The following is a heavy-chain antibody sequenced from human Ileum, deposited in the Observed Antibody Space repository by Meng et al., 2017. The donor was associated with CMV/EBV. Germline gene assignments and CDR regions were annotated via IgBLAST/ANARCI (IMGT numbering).Heavy chain of an antibody. Sequence: VQLLESGGGLVKSGRFLRLSCAASGFTFSDYYMTWIRQAPGKGLEWVSYISSSSGYTNYADSVKGRFTISRDNAKNSLYLQMNSLRAEDTAFYYCAREGVAGYYFDSWGQGTLVTVSS. D-gene: IGHD6-19*01. V-gene: IGHV3-11*06. J-gene: IGHJ4*02. CDR1: GFTFSDYY. CDR2: ISSSSGYT. CDR3: AREGVAGYYFDS.